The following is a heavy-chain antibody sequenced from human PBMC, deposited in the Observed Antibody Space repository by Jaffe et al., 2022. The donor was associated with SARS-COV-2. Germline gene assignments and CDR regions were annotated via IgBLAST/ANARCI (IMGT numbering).Heavy chain of an antibody. Sequence: QVQLQQWGAGLLKPSETLSLTCAVYGGSFSGYYWSWIRQPPGKGLEWIGEINHSGSTNYNPSLKSRVTISVDTSKNQFSLKLSSVTAADTAVYYCARGRLRAAAGTVGFHYYGMDVWGQGTTVTVSS. CDR1: GGSFSGYY. D-gene: IGHD6-13*01. J-gene: IGHJ6*02. CDR2: INHSGST. CDR3: ARGRLRAAAGTVGFHYYGMDV. V-gene: IGHV4-34*01.